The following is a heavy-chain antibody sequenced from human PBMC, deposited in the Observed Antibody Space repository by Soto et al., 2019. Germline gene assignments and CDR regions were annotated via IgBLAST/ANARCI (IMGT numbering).Heavy chain of an antibody. CDR2: IYNGGST. V-gene: IGHV4-38-2*01. CDR3: ARVGPWVPYYYDSSPYTFENWFDP. J-gene: IGHJ5*02. CDR1: GYSISSGYY. Sequence: SETLSLTCAVSGYSISSGYYWGCLRQPPGKGLEWIGSIYNGGSTYYNPSLNSRVTLSIDMTNNHVSLILNSVTAADTAVYYCARVGPWVPYYYDSSPYTFENWFDPWGQGTLVTVSS. D-gene: IGHD3-22*01.